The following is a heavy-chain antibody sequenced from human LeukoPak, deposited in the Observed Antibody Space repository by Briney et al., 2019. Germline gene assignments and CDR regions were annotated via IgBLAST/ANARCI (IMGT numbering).Heavy chain of an antibody. V-gene: IGHV3-23*01. D-gene: IGHD4-17*01. J-gene: IGHJ3*02. CDR2: ISGSGAYT. Sequence: GGSLRLSCAASGFTFSTYAMSWVRQPPAKGLEWVSAISGSGAYTYYADSVKGRFTISRDNSKNTLYLQMISLRVEDTAVYYCAKERRADGDYISAFDIWGQGTMVTVSS. CDR3: AKERRADGDYISAFDI. CDR1: GFTFSTYA.